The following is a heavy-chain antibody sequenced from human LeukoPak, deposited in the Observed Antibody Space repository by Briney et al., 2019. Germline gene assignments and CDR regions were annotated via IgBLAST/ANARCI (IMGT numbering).Heavy chain of an antibody. J-gene: IGHJ4*02. V-gene: IGHV1-58*02. CDR3: AAGAAAGTMGDY. Sequence: PVKVSCKASGFTFTSSAMQWVRQARGQRLEWIGWIVVGSGNTNYAQKFPERVTITRDMSTSTAYMELSSLRSEDTAVYYCAAGAAAGTMGDYWGQGTLVTVSS. D-gene: IGHD6-13*01. CDR2: IVVGSGNT. CDR1: GFTFTSSA.